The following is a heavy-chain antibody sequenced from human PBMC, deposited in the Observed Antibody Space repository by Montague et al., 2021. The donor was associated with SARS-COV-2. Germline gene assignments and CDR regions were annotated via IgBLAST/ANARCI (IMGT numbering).Heavy chain of an antibody. J-gene: IGHJ4*02. CDR1: GFIYDDYA. CDR2: INWNSGTR. CDR3: VKDIGAGFITRVSFEY. D-gene: IGHD1-20*01. V-gene: IGHV3-9*01. Sequence: SLRLSCAASGFIYDDYAMHWVRQAPGKGLEWVSGINWNSGTRAYADSVKGRFTISRDNTKRSLYLQMNSLTTDDTAFYYCVKDIGAGFITRVSFEYWGQGILGSVSS.